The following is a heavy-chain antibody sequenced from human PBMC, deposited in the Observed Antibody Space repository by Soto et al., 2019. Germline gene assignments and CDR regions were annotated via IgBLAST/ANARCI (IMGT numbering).Heavy chain of an antibody. D-gene: IGHD6-6*01. CDR3: AKDRPTTSSSKMDV. Sequence: GGSLRLSCAASGFTFSSYGMHWVRQAPGKGLEWVAVISYDGSNKYYADSVKGRFTISRDNSKNTLYLQMNSLRAEDTAVYYCAKDRPTTSSSKMDVWGKGTTVTVSS. CDR2: ISYDGSNK. V-gene: IGHV3-30*18. CDR1: GFTFSSYG. J-gene: IGHJ6*04.